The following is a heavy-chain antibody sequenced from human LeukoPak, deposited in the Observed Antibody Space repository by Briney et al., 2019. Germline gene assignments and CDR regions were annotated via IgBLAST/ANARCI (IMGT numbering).Heavy chain of an antibody. CDR2: IKQDGSEK. CDR1: GFTFSNYW. Sequence: GGSLRLSCAASGFTFSNYWMTWVRQAPGKGLEWVANIKQDGSEKYYVDSVKGRFTISRGNAKNSLYLQMNSLRAEDTAVYYCARSETTYYYDSSVYFYYYYGMDVWGQGTTSPSP. CDR3: ARSETTYYYDSSVYFYYYYGMDV. J-gene: IGHJ6*02. D-gene: IGHD3-22*01. V-gene: IGHV3-7*01.